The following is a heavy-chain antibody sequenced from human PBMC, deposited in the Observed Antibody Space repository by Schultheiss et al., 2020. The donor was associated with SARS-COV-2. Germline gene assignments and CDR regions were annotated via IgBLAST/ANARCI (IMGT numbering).Heavy chain of an antibody. J-gene: IGHJ6*03. CDR3: AHGGIAAKYMDV. Sequence: SGPTLVKPTQTLTLTCTFSGFSLSNARMGVSWIRQPPGKALEWLALIYWNDDKRYSPSLKSRLTITKDTSKNQVVLTMTNMDPVDTATYYCAHGGIAAKYMDVWGKGTTVTVSS. CDR1: GFSLSNARMG. V-gene: IGHV2-5*01. D-gene: IGHD6-13*01. CDR2: IYWNDDK.